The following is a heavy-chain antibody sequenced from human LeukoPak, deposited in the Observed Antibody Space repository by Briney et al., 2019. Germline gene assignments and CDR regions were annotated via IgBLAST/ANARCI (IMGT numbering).Heavy chain of an antibody. V-gene: IGHV3-30*02. CDR2: IRYDGSNK. CDR3: ATSLVVLITHDVFDI. CDR1: GFTFSDYG. Sequence: GGSLRLSCAASGFTFSDYGMHWVRQAPGKGLELRAFIRYDGSNKFYADSLKGRFTISRDNSKNTVYLQMNSLRAEDTAVYYCATSLVVLITHDVFDIWGQGTMVTVSS. J-gene: IGHJ3*02. D-gene: IGHD3-22*01.